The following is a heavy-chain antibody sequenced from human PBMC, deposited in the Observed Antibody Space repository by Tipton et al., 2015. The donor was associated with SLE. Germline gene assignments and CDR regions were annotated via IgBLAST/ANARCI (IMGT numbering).Heavy chain of an antibody. Sequence: RSLRLSCAASGFTFSAFAMHWVRQAPGKGLVWVAVISDDGSNKFYADSVKGRFTISRDNSKNTLYLQMNSLRAEDTAVYYCATEILAVLFDYWGQGTLVTVSS. CDR3: ATEILAVLFDY. J-gene: IGHJ4*02. D-gene: IGHD2-8*02. V-gene: IGHV3-30*04. CDR2: ISDDGSNK. CDR1: GFTFSAFA.